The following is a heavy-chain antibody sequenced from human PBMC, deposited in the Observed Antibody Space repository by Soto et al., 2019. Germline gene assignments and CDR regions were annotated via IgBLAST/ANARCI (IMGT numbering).Heavy chain of an antibody. CDR2: IYYSGST. V-gene: IGHV4-31*03. J-gene: IGHJ4*02. D-gene: IGHD3-22*01. CDR3: ARVLAGAPYYYDSTGFDH. Sequence: QVQLQESGPGLVKPSQTLSLTCTVSGGSISSGDNYWSWIRQHPGKGLEWIGYIYYSGSTYYNPSLRRRVTISVDTSKNHSSLKLSSVTAADSAVYYCARVLAGAPYYYDSTGFDHWGQGSLVTVSS. CDR1: GGSISSGDNY.